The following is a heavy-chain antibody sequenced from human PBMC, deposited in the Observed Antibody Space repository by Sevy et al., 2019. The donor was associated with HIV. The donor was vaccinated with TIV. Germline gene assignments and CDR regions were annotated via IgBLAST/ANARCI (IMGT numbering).Heavy chain of an antibody. CDR2: ISSISNYI. Sequence: GGSLRLSCAASGFTFSSSSMNWVRQAPGKGLEWVSSISSISNYIYYADSVKGRFTISRDNAKNSLYLQMSSLRAEDXXXXXXAXXXXXXXXHFHDGFDVWGQGTLVTVSS. J-gene: IGHJ3*01. D-gene: IGHD3-3*02. CDR1: GFTFSSSS. V-gene: IGHV3-21*01. CDR3: AXXXXXXXXHFHDGFDV.